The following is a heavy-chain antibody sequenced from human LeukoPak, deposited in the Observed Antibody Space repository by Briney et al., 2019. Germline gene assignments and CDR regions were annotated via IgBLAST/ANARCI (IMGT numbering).Heavy chain of an antibody. J-gene: IGHJ4*02. CDR1: GFTFNSYG. V-gene: IGHV3-30*18. CDR2: ISYDGSNK. CDR3: AKDRIQLWLQLDY. Sequence: GGSLRLSCAASGFTFNSYGMHWVRQAPGKGLEWVAVISYDGSNKYYADSMKGRLTISRDNSKNTLYLQMNSLRAEDTAVYYCAKDRIQLWLQLDYWGQGTLVTVSS. D-gene: IGHD5-18*01.